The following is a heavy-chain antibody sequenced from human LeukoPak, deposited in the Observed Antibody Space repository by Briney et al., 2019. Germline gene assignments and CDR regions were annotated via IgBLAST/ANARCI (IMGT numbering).Heavy chain of an antibody. J-gene: IGHJ3*01. V-gene: IGHV3-30*18. CDR3: AKPRDIDSWAFDV. CDR2: ISYDGRNK. CDR1: GFTFNNHD. D-gene: IGHD2-15*01. Sequence: GRSLRLSCAASGFTFNNHDMHWVRQAPGKGLEWVAGISYDGRNKYYADSVKGRFTISRDNSKNTLNLQMNSLRTEDTAVYYCAKPRDIDSWAFDVWGQGTMVTVS.